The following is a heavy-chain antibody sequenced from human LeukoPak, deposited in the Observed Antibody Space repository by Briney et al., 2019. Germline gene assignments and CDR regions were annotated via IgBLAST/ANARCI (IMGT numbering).Heavy chain of an antibody. CDR3: ARAASYYSYYYGLAV. V-gene: IGHV3-21*01. J-gene: IGHJ6*02. Sequence: GGSLRLSCAASGFTFSSYIMNLFLHAPGKWLQSVSSISSSSSYIYYADSVKGRFTISRDNAKNSLYLQMNSLRAEDTAVYYCARAASYYSYYYGLAVWGQGTTVTVSS. CDR1: GFTFSSYI. CDR2: ISSSSSYI. D-gene: IGHD1-26*01.